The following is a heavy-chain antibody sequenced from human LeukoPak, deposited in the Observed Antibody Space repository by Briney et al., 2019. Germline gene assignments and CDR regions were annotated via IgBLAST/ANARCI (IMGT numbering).Heavy chain of an antibody. CDR1: GGSISSGSYY. V-gene: IGHV4-61*02. CDR2: IYTSGST. J-gene: IGHJ4*02. D-gene: IGHD4-17*01. CDR3: ARNRYGDYADY. Sequence: SQTLSLTCTVSGGSISSGSYYWSWIRQPAGKGPEWIGRIYTSGSTNYNPSLKSRVTISVDTSKNQFSLKLSSVTAADTAVYYCARNRYGDYADYWGQGTLVTVSS.